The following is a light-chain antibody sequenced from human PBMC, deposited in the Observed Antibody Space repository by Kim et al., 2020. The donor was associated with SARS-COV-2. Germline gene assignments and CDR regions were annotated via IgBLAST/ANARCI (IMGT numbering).Light chain of an antibody. J-gene: IGLJ2*01. CDR2: QDT. CDR3: QTWDSSSVI. Sequence: SMSPGQTARITCSGDKLEDKYVCWYQQKAGQSPVLLIYQDTKWPSGIPERFSGSNSGNTATLTISGTQAMDEADYYCQTWDSSSVIFGGGTQLTVL. V-gene: IGLV3-1*01. CDR1: KLEDKY.